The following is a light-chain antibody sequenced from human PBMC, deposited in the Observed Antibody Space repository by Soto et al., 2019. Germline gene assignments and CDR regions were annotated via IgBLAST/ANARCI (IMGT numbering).Light chain of an antibody. CDR1: EDIDKS. J-gene: IGKJ5*01. CDR2: TAS. CDR3: QQSYRTPPIT. Sequence: DIQMTQSPSSLSASVGDRVTITCRASEDIDKSLNWYRQKPGKAPELLIFTASSLQSGVPSRFSGSGSGTDFTLTISSLQPEDFATYYCQQSYRTPPITFGQGTRLEIK. V-gene: IGKV1-39*01.